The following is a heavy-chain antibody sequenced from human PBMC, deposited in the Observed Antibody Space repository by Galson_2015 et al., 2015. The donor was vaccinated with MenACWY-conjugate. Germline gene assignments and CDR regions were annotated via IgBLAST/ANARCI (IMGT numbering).Heavy chain of an antibody. D-gene: IGHD2-15*01. J-gene: IGHJ4*02. CDR3: SRTGATPGDY. V-gene: IGHV2-5*02. CDR2: IYWDDDK. Sequence: PALVKPTQTLTLPCTFSGFSLRTSGVGVGWIRQPPGKPLEWLALIYWDDDKRYSPSLRSRLTITKDTSKNHVVLTMTNMDPVDTATYYCSRTGATPGDYWGQGTLVTVSS. CDR1: GFSLRTSGVG.